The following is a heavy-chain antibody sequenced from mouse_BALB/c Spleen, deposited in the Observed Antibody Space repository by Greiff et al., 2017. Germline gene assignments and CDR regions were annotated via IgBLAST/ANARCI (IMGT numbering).Heavy chain of an antibody. V-gene: IGHV3-2*02. CDR2: ISYSGST. CDR1: GYSITSDYA. J-gene: IGHJ1*01. CDR3: ASLNSFDV. Sequence: EVKLMESGPGLVKPSQSLSLTCTVTGYSITSDYAWNWIRQFPGNKLEWMGYISYSGSTSYNPSLKSRISITRDTSKNQFFLQLNSVTTEDTATYYCASLNSFDVWGAGTTVTVSS.